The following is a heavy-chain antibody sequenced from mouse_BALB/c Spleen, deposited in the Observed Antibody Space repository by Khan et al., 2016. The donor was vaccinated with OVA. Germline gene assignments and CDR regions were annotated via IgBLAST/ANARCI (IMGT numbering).Heavy chain of an antibody. Sequence: QVQLQQPGAELVRPGASVKLSCEASGYTFTSYWMNWVKQSPEQGLEWIGRIDPYDSETHYNQNFKDKVILTLDKSSSTAYMQLSSLTSEDSAVYDCARNPFAYWGQGTLVTVSA. CDR2: IDPYDSET. J-gene: IGHJ3*01. CDR3: ARNPFAY. V-gene: IGHV1-52*01. CDR1: GYTFTSYW.